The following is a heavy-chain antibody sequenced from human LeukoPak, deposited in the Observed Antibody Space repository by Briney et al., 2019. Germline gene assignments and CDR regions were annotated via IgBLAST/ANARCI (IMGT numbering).Heavy chain of an antibody. Sequence: SETLSLTCTVSGGSISSYYWSWIRQPPGKGLEWIGYIYYSGSTNYNPSLKSRVTISVDTSKNQFSLKLSSVTAADTAVYYCARDHGWDYYMDVWGKGTTVTISS. CDR3: ARDHGWDYYMDV. CDR1: GGSISSYY. V-gene: IGHV4-59*12. D-gene: IGHD1-26*01. CDR2: IYYSGST. J-gene: IGHJ6*03.